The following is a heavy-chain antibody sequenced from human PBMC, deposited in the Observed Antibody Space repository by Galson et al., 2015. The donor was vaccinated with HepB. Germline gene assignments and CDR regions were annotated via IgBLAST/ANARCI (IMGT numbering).Heavy chain of an antibody. CDR3: ARHYDYVWGSYRIPGGYFDY. CDR1: GFTFNNFW. D-gene: IGHD3-16*02. J-gene: IGHJ4*02. V-gene: IGHV3-7*03. CDR2: IKQDGSEK. Sequence: SLRLSCAASGFTFNNFWMSWVRQAPGKGLEWVANIKQDGSEKYYVDSVKGRFTISRDNAKNSLYLQMNSLRAEDTAVYHCARHYDYVWGSYRIPGGYFDYWGQGTLVTVSP.